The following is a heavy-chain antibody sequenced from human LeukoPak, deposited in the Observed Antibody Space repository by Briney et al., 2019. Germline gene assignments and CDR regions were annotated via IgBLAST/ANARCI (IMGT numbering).Heavy chain of an antibody. D-gene: IGHD4-11*01. Sequence: PSETLSLTCAVSAGSVSSSNWWTWVRQPPGKGLEWIGEIWHSGSTNYNPSLKSRVTMSVDKSENQFSLKLGSVTAADTAVYYCARSADYRFDPWGQGTLVTVSS. CDR1: AGSVSSSNW. CDR3: ARSADYRFDP. CDR2: IWHSGST. V-gene: IGHV4-4*02. J-gene: IGHJ5*02.